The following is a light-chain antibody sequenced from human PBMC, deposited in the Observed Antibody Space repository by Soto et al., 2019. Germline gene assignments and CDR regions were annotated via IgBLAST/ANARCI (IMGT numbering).Light chain of an antibody. J-gene: IGLJ1*01. Sequence: QSALTQPASVSGSPGQSITISCSGTRSDIGGYNYVAWYQQFPGKTPKLLIYGVSNRPSGVSSRFSGSKSGNTASLTISGLQPEDEADYYCISYTGSSTSYVFGSGTKVTVL. CDR2: GVS. CDR1: RSDIGGYNY. V-gene: IGLV2-14*01. CDR3: ISYTGSSTSYV.